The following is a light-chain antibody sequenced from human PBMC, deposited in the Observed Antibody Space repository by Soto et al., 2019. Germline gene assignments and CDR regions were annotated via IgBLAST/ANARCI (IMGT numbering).Light chain of an antibody. J-gene: IGLJ1*01. V-gene: IGLV2-14*01. CDR1: SSDVGAYDY. CDR2: EVS. CDR3: SSNTSSSIHV. Sequence: QSVLTQPASVSGSPGQSLTISCSGTSSDVGAYDYVSWYQQYPGKAPKLMISEVSYRPSGVYHRFSGSKSGNTASLTISGLQAEDEADSYCSSNTSSSIHVFGPGAKVTIL.